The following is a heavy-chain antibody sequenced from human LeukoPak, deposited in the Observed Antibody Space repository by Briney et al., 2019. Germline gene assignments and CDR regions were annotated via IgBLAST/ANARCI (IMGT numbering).Heavy chain of an antibody. CDR3: ARGRYLTTGGGAAAGFLDY. CDR1: GGSFSGYY. CDR2: INHSGST. D-gene: IGHD6-13*01. J-gene: IGHJ4*02. V-gene: IGHV4-34*01. Sequence: SETLSLTCGVPGGSFSGYYWNWIRQPPGKGLEWIGEINHSGSTNYNPSLKSRVTISVDTSQKQFSLRLSSVTAADTAVYYCARGRYLTTGGGAAAGFLDYWGQGTLVTVSS.